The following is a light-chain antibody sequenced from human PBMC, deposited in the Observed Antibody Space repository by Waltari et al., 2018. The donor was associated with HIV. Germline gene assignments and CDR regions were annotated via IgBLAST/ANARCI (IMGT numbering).Light chain of an antibody. CDR3: QEYDNLPMYT. Sequence: DIQMTQSPSSLSASVGDRVTITCQASQDISSYLNWYQQKPGQAPKLLIYDASHLEIGVPSRFSGSGSGTDFTFTISSLQSEDIATYYCQEYDNLPMYTFGQGTKVEIK. V-gene: IGKV1-33*01. CDR1: QDISSY. J-gene: IGKJ2*01. CDR2: DAS.